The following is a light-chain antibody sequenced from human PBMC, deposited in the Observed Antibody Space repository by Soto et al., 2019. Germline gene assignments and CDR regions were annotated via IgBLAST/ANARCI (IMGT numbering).Light chain of an antibody. Sequence: EIVMTQSPATLSVSPGEGATLSCKASQSVSSKLAWYQQKPGQAPRVLIYGAFTRATSIPAWFSGSGSGKEFTLTSSRLQSEDFAVYYCLQYNDWPFTFGHGTKLEIK. CDR1: QSVSSK. J-gene: IGKJ2*01. CDR2: GAF. V-gene: IGKV3-15*01. CDR3: LQYNDWPFT.